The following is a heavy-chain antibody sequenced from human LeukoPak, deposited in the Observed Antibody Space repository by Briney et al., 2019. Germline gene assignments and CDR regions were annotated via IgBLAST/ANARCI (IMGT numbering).Heavy chain of an antibody. CDR1: GSYLSSYY. D-gene: IGHD6-19*01. CDR3: ARTIAVAGTVSFDY. J-gene: IGHJ4*02. V-gene: IGHV4-4*07. CDR2: IYPSGST. Sequence: SESLSLTCSVSGSYLSSYYWSWIRQPAEKGLEWIGRIYPSGSTNYNPSLKSRVTMSIDTSKDQFSLELTSVTAADTAVYYCARTIAVAGTVSFDYWGQGILVTVSS.